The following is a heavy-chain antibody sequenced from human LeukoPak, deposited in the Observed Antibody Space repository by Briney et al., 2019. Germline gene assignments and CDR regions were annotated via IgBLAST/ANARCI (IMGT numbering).Heavy chain of an antibody. CDR2: IRYDGSNK. V-gene: IGHV3-30*02. Sequence: GGSLRLSCAASGFTFSSYGMHWVRQAPGKGLEWVAFIRYDGSNKYYADSVKGRFTISRDNSKNTLYLQMNSLRAEDTAVYYCATFYDILTRFDYWGQGTLVTVSS. CDR1: GFTFSSYG. D-gene: IGHD3-9*01. J-gene: IGHJ4*02. CDR3: ATFYDILTRFDY.